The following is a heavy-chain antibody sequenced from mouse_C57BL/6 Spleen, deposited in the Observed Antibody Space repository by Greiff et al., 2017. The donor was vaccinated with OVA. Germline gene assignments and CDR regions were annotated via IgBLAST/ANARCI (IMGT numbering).Heavy chain of an antibody. CDR3: ARPGAYYSKGGFAY. J-gene: IGHJ3*01. Sequence: VQLQQSGAELVRPGTSVKLSCKASGYTFTSYWMHWVKQRPGQGLEWIGVIDPSDSYTNYNQKFKGKATLTVDTSSSTAYMQLSSLTSEDSAVYYCARPGAYYSKGGFAYWGQGTLVTVSA. CDR1: GYTFTSYW. V-gene: IGHV1-59*01. D-gene: IGHD2-5*01. CDR2: IDPSDSYT.